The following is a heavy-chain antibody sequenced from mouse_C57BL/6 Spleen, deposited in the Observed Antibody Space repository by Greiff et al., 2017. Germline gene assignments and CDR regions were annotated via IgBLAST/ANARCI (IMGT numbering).Heavy chain of an antibody. Sequence: EVKLVESGGGLVKPGGSLKLSCAASGFTFSDYGMHWVRQAPEKGLEWVAYISSGSSTIYYADTVKGRFTISRDNAKNPLFLQMTSLRSEDTAMYYCARKLTGALDYWGQGTTLTVSS. CDR3: ARKLTGALDY. D-gene: IGHD4-1*01. J-gene: IGHJ2*01. V-gene: IGHV5-17*01. CDR1: GFTFSDYG. CDR2: ISSGSSTI.